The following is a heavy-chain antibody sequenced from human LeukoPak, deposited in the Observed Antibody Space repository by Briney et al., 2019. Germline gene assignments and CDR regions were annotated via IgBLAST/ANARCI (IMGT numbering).Heavy chain of an antibody. Sequence: GGSLRLSCAASGFTFSSYGMHWVRQAPGKGLEWVAVISYDGSNKYYADSVKGRFTISRDNSKNTLYLQMNSLRAEDTAVYYCAKDTASGYSYFDYWGQGTLVTVSS. CDR1: GFTFSSYG. CDR2: ISYDGSNK. J-gene: IGHJ4*02. V-gene: IGHV3-30*18. D-gene: IGHD5-18*01. CDR3: AKDTASGYSYFDY.